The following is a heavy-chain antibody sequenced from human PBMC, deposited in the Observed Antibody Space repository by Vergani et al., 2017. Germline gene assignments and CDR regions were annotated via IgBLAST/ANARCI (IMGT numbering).Heavy chain of an antibody. V-gene: IGHV4-34*01. CDR2: INHSGST. CDR3: AREGGYSYGYYFDY. D-gene: IGHD5-18*01. Sequence: QVQLQQWGAGLLKPSETLSLTCAVYGGSFSGYYWSWIRQPPGKGLEWIGEINHSGSTNYNPSLKSRVTISVDTSKNQFSLKLSSVTAADTAVYYCAREGGYSYGYYFDYWGQGTLVTVSS. CDR1: GGSFSGYY. J-gene: IGHJ4*02.